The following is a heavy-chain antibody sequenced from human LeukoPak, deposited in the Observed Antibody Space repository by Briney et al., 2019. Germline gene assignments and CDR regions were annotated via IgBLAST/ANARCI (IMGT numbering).Heavy chain of an antibody. CDR3: ARGRSWFDY. CDR2: ISSSSSYI. V-gene: IGHV3-21*01. CDR1: GFTYSSYS. D-gene: IGHD6-19*01. J-gene: IGHJ4*02. Sequence: GGSLRLSCAASGFTYSSYSMTWVRRAPGKRLEWVSSISSSSSYIYYADSVKGRFTISRDNAKNSLYLQMNSLRAEDTAVYYCARGRSWFDYWGQGTLVTVSS.